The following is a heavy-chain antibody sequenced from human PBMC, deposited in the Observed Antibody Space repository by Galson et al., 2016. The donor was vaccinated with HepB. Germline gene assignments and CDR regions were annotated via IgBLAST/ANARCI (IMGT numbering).Heavy chain of an antibody. CDR2: MNPNTGGT. D-gene: IGHD2-15*01. CDR1: GYTFPGYN. CDR3: AREVVAAPKWFDP. J-gene: IGHJ5*02. V-gene: IGHV1-2*06. Sequence: SVKVSCKASGYTFPGYNIHWVRQAPGPGLEWMGLMNPNTGGTDYAQKFQDRVTMTRDTSINTAFLEMKRLTPNDTAVYYCAREVVAAPKWFDPWGQGTLVTVSS.